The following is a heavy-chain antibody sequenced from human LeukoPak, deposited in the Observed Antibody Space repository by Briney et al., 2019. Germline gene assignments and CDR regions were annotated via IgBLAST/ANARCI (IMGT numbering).Heavy chain of an antibody. Sequence: PGGSLRLSCAASGFTFSSYGMSWVRQAPGKGLEWVSAISGSGGSTYYADSVKGRFTISRDNSKNTLYLQMNSLRAEDTAVYYCAKDKEMATIRRVYFDYWGQGTLVTVSS. D-gene: IGHD5-24*01. V-gene: IGHV3-23*01. CDR1: GFTFSSYG. CDR2: ISGSGGST. J-gene: IGHJ4*02. CDR3: AKDKEMATIRRVYFDY.